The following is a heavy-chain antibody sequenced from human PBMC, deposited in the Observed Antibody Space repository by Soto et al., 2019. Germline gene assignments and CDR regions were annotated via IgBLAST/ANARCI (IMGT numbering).Heavy chain of an antibody. CDR3: AKQPVAGHPWFDP. CDR2: IDNGGTT. CDR1: GFTFRIYD. Sequence: GSLRLSCXASGFTFRIYDMTWVRQAPGKGLEWVSTIDNGGTTFYADSVKGRFTISRDNSKNTLYLQMNGLRVEDTAVYYCAKQPVAGHPWFDPWGQGALVTVSS. J-gene: IGHJ5*01. V-gene: IGHV3-23*01. D-gene: IGHD6-19*01.